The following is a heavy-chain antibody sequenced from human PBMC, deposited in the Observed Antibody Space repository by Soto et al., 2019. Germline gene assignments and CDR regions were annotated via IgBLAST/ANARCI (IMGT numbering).Heavy chain of an antibody. D-gene: IGHD3-10*01. Sequence: MLSLTCTVCGGVVRGGGCYCSWIRQPPGKGLEWIGYIYYSGSTYYNPSLKSRVTISVDTSKNQFSLKLSSVTAADTAVYYCARLPITMVRGARDALDIWGQGTMVTVSS. CDR3: ARLPITMVRGARDALDI. CDR1: GGVVRGGGCY. J-gene: IGHJ3*02. CDR2: IYYSGST. V-gene: IGHV4-30-4*01.